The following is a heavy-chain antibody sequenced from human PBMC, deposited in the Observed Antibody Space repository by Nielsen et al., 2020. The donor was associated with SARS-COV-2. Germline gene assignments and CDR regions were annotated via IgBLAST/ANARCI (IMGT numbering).Heavy chain of an antibody. V-gene: IGHV4-39*01. D-gene: IGHD3-3*02. Sequence: GSLRPSCNVSGDSMTSSDYYWAFHRQPPGRGLEWVGSIYYSGITYYNPSLKSRVTMSVDTSKKQFSLRLNSVTAADTAVYYCARLNRRILTPLALASLRFDFWGQGALVTVSS. CDR1: GDSMTSSDYY. CDR2: IYYSGIT. CDR3: ARLNRRILTPLALASLRFDF. J-gene: IGHJ4*02.